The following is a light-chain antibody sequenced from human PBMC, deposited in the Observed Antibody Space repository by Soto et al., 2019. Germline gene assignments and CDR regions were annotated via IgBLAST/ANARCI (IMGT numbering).Light chain of an antibody. Sequence: DIQMTQSPSSLSASVGDRVTITCRASQGISNYLAWYHQKPGKVPKLLIYAASTVQSGVPSRFSGSESGTDFTLTISSLQPEDGATYYCQKYDSAPRTFGQGTKGEI. CDR2: AAS. J-gene: IGKJ1*01. V-gene: IGKV1-27*01. CDR1: QGISNY. CDR3: QKYDSAPRT.